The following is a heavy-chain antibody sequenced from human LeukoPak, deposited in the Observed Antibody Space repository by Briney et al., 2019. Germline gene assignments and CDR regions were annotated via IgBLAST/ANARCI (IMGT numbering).Heavy chain of an antibody. V-gene: IGHV3-23*01. CDR1: GFTFSSYA. D-gene: IGHD2-2*02. Sequence: GGSLRLSCAASGFTFSSYAVSWVRQAPGKGLEWVSAISGSGGSTYYADSVKGRFTISRDNSENTLYLQMNSLRAEDTAVYYCAKTPTGYCSSTSCYNEYWGQGTLVTVSS. CDR2: ISGSGGST. J-gene: IGHJ4*02. CDR3: AKTPTGYCSSTSCYNEY.